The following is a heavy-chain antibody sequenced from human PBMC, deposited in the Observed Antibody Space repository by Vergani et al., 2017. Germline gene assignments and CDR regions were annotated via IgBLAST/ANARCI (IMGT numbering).Heavy chain of an antibody. V-gene: IGHV4-31*03. CDR1: GGSISSGGYY. J-gene: IGHJ4*02. CDR3: AGLDFSSSSCDGGADFDY. CDR2: SYYSGST. Sequence: QVQLQESGPGLVKPSQTLSLTCTVSGGSISSGGYYWSWIRQHPGKGLEWIGYSYYSGSTYYNPSLKSRVTISVDTSKNQFSLKLSSVTAADTAVYYCAGLDFSSSSCDGGADFDYWGQGTLVTVSS. D-gene: IGHD2-2*01.